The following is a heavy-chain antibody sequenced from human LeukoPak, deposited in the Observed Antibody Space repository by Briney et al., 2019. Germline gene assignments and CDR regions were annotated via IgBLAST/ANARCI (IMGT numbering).Heavy chain of an antibody. Sequence: ASVKISCKVSGYTFTDYYMHWVQQAPGKGLELMGLVDPEDGETIYAEKFQGRVTITADTSTDTAYMELSSLRSEDTAVYYCATYGITIFGVAFDYWGQGTLVTVSS. CDR3: ATYGITIFGVAFDY. V-gene: IGHV1-69-2*01. J-gene: IGHJ4*02. CDR1: GYTFTDYY. D-gene: IGHD3-3*01. CDR2: VDPEDGET.